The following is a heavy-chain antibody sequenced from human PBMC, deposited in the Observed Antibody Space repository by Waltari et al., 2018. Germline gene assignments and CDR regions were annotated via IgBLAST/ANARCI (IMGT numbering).Heavy chain of an antibody. D-gene: IGHD2-2*02. J-gene: IGHJ4*02. CDR2: VLSSGQT. Sequence: QLQLQESGPKLVKPSETLSLTCTVSGTPIAAHYFFWAWVRQSPGKGLEWIGSVLSSGQTYYNPSLKDRVTVSLDASKDQFSLKLTSMTAADTAVYFCAKHPNSLYYFDSWGQGTLVAVSS. CDR1: GTPIAAHYFF. CDR3: AKHPNSLYYFDS. V-gene: IGHV4-39*01.